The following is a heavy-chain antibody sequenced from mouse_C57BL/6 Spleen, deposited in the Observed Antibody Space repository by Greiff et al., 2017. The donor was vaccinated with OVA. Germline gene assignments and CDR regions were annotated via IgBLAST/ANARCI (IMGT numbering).Heavy chain of an antibody. CDR1: GYTFTDYY. D-gene: IGHD1-1*01. Sequence: QVQLQQSGPELVKPGASVKISCKASGYTFTDYYITWVKQRPGQGLEWIGWIFPGSGSTYYNEKFKGKATLTVDKSSSTAYMLLSSLTSEDSAVYFGALYCGSSYGYFDVWGTGTTVTVSS. CDR3: ALYCGSSYGYFDV. J-gene: IGHJ1*03. CDR2: IFPGSGST. V-gene: IGHV1-75*01.